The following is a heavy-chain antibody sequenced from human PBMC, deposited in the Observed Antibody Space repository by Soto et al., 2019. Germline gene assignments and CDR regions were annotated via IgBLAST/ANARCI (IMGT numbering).Heavy chain of an antibody. CDR3: ARARITLVREIIKYNMDI. Sequence: SETLSLTCTVSGGSIGSYDWSRIRQPPGKGLEWIGYIYESGSTNSNPSLQSRVTISVDTSKNQFYLNLSPVTAADTATYYCARARITLVREIIKYNMDIWGQGTTVTVSS. D-gene: IGHD3-10*01. CDR2: IYESGST. J-gene: IGHJ6*02. V-gene: IGHV4-59*01. CDR1: GGSIGSYD.